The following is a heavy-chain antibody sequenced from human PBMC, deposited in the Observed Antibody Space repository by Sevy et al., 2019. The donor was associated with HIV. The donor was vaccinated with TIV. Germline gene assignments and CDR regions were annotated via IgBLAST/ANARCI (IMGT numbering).Heavy chain of an antibody. Sequence: GGSLRLSCAASGFTFSRYALHWIRQAPGKGLEWVAVISYDGSNKYSADSVKGRFTISRDNSKNTLNLQMNSLRGEDTAVYYCARITQGGTIFSGMDVWGQRTTVTVSS. CDR1: GFTFSRYA. D-gene: IGHD3-9*01. CDR2: ISYDGSNK. J-gene: IGHJ6*02. CDR3: ARITQGGTIFSGMDV. V-gene: IGHV3-30*04.